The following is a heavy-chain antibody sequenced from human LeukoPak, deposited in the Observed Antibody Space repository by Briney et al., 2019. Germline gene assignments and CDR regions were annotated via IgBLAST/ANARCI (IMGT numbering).Heavy chain of an antibody. J-gene: IGHJ5*02. CDR2: IYTSGST. Sequence: SETLSLTCTVSGGSISSYYWSWIRQPAGKGLEWIGRIYTSGSTNYNPSLKSRVTMSVDTSKNQFSLKLSSVTAADTAVYYCARGSSSWLLGNWFDPWGQGTLVTVSS. D-gene: IGHD6-13*01. V-gene: IGHV4-4*07. CDR1: GGSISSYY. CDR3: ARGSSSWLLGNWFDP.